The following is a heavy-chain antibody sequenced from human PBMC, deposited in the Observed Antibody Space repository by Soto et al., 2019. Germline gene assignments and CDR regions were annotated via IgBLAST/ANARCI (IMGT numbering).Heavy chain of an antibody. V-gene: IGHV1-46*01. J-gene: IGHJ3*02. CDR3: ARRIYGGAFDI. Sequence: GASVKVSCKASGYTFTSYYMHWVRQAPGQGLEWMGIINASNGSTSYAQKLQGRVTMTTDTSTSTAYMELRSLRSDDTAVYYCARRIYGGAFDIWGQGTMVTVSS. D-gene: IGHD2-15*01. CDR2: INASNGST. CDR1: GYTFTSYY.